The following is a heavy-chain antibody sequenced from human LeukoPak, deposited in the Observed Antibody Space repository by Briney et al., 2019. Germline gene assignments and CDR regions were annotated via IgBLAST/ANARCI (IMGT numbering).Heavy chain of an antibody. CDR1: GFTFSSYA. CDR3: ARDPYYHDNSFGAFDV. D-gene: IGHD3-22*01. CDR2: ISGRDGST. Sequence: PGGSLRLSCAASGFTFSSYAMSWVRQAPGKGLEWVSAISGRDGSTYYADSVKGRFTISRDNSKNTLYLQMNSLRAEDTAVYYCARDPYYHDNSFGAFDVWGQGTMVTVSS. J-gene: IGHJ3*01. V-gene: IGHV3-23*01.